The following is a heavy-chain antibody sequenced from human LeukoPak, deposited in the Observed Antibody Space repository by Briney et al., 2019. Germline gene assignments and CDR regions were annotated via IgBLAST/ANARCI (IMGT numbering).Heavy chain of an antibody. J-gene: IGHJ4*02. Sequence: GESLKISCKGSGYSFTTYWIGWVRQMPGRDLEWLGIIYPGDSDTRYSPSFQGQVTMSADKSINTAYLQLNSLKASDTAMYYCARQVAAGARSFDNWGQGTLVTVSS. V-gene: IGHV5-51*01. CDR1: GYSFTTYW. CDR2: IYPGDSDT. CDR3: ARQVAAGARSFDN. D-gene: IGHD6-25*01.